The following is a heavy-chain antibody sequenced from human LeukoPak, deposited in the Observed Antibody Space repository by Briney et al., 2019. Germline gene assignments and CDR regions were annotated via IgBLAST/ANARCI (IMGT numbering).Heavy chain of an antibody. V-gene: IGHV1-2*02. CDR3: ARVYGDLHLDY. J-gene: IGHJ4*02. Sequence: ASVKVSCKASGYTFTGYYMHWVRQAPGQGLEWMGWINPSSGGTNYAQKFQGRVTMTRDTSISTAYMELSRLRSDDTAVYYCARVYGDLHLDYWGQGTLVTVSS. CDR1: GYTFTGYY. D-gene: IGHD4-17*01. CDR2: INPSSGGT.